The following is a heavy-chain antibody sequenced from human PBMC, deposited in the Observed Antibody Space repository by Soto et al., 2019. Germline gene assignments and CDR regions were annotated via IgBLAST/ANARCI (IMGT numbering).Heavy chain of an antibody. J-gene: IGHJ4*02. CDR3: ARTTGRHLDF. Sequence: QLQLQESGPGLVKPWETLSLTCTVSYGSISVSNVFWGWVRQPPGKGLEWMGNIDYSGTAYFNPSLATRVTFPVDTSKNQFSLTLYSVNAADTAVYYCARTTGRHLDFWGQGILVTVSS. CDR2: IDYSGTA. CDR1: YGSISVSNVF. V-gene: IGHV4-39*01. D-gene: IGHD4-4*01.